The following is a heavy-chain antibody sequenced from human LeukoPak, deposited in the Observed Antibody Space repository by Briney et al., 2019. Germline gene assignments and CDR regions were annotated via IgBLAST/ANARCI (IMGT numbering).Heavy chain of an antibody. Sequence: GGSLRLSCAASGFTFVSYSMYWVRQAPGRGLESVSAISSFGDRTYVADSVKGRFTISRDNAKNSLYLQMNSLRAEDTAVYYCATGAVAGPGYFQHWGQGTLLTVSS. CDR2: ISSFGDRT. J-gene: IGHJ1*01. D-gene: IGHD6-19*01. V-gene: IGHV3-48*04. CDR3: ATGAVAGPGYFQH. CDR1: GFTFVSYS.